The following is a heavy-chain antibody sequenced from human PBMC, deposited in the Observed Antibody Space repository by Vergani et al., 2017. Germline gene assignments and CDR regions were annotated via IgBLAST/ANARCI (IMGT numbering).Heavy chain of an antibody. CDR2: IYYSGNT. V-gene: IGHV4-39*01. D-gene: IGHD4-17*01. CDR3: AGRNHYDDSFDY. CDR1: GGPISSSSYY. Sequence: QLQLQESGPGLVKPSETLSLTCTVSGGPISSSSYYWGWIRQPPGKGLEWIGSIYYSGNTYYNPSLKSRVTISVDTSKNQFSRKLSSVTAADTAVYYCAGRNHYDDSFDYWGQGTLVTVSS. J-gene: IGHJ4*02.